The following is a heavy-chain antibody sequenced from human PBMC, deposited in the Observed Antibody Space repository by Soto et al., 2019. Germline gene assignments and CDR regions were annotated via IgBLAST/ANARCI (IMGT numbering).Heavy chain of an antibody. CDR1: GFTFSSYS. CDR3: ARDLSIAVAGTLSFDY. V-gene: IGHV3-48*02. D-gene: IGHD6-19*01. J-gene: IGHJ4*02. Sequence: EVQLVESGGGLVQPGGSLRLSCAASGFTFSSYSMNWVRQAPGKGLEWVSYISSSSSTIYYADSVKGRFTISRDNAKNSQYLQMNSLRDEDAAVYYCARDLSIAVAGTLSFDYWGQGTLVTVSS. CDR2: ISSSSSTI.